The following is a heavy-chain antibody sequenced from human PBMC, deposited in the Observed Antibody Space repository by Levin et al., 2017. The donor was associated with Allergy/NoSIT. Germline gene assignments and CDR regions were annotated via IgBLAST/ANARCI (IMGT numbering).Heavy chain of an antibody. Sequence: QTLSLTCSCSGFSLRTSGVSVGWIRQAPGRALEWLAFIYWNDDKHYSPSLKNRLTITRDTVQNQVVLTMTNMDPADPSTYYCANGSGVLLGFGELFRYWGQGTLVTVSS. CDR1: GFSLRTSGVS. J-gene: IGHJ4*02. CDR3: ANGSGVLLGFGELFRY. CDR2: IYWNDDK. V-gene: IGHV2-5*01. D-gene: IGHD3-10*01.